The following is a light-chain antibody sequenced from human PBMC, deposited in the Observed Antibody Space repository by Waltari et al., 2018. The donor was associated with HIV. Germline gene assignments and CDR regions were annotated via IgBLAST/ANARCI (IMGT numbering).Light chain of an antibody. CDR1: SSNIRAGYE. V-gene: IGLV1-40*01. CDR3: QSYDSSLRGVL. J-gene: IGLJ2*01. Sequence: QSVLTQPPSVSGAPGQRVTIPCTGSSSNIRAGYEVHWYQQLPGTAPKVLVYDNTNRPSGVPDRFSGSKSGASASLGITGLQAEDEADYYCQSYDSSLRGVLFGGGTKLTVL. CDR2: DNT.